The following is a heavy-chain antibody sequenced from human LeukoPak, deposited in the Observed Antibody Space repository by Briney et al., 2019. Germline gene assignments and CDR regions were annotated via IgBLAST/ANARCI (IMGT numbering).Heavy chain of an antibody. CDR2: INHSGST. V-gene: IGHV4-34*01. J-gene: IGHJ4*02. CDR1: GGSFSGYY. D-gene: IGHD3-22*01. CDR3: ARGRIGTYYYDSSGYYSPYYFDY. Sequence: SETLSLTCAVYGGSFSGYYWSWIRQPPGKGLEWIREINHSGSTNYNPSLKSRVTISVDTSKNQFSLKLSSVTAADTAVYYCARGRIGTYYYDSSGYYSPYYFDYWGQGTLVTVSS.